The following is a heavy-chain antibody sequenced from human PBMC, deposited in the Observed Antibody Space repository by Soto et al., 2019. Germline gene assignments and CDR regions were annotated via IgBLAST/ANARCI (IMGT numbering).Heavy chain of an antibody. V-gene: IGHV3-7*01. CDR2: IKQDGSEK. CDR1: GFTFSSYW. D-gene: IGHD3-9*01. J-gene: IGHJ4*02. CDR3: ERDRLRYFDSDGMDDY. Sequence: EVQLVESGGGLVQPGGSLRISCAASGFTFSSYWRSWVRQAPGKWLEWVANIKQDGSEKYYVDSVKGRFTISRDNAKNSLQLQMNSLRAEDTAVYYCERDRLRYFDSDGMDDYWGQGTLVTVSS.